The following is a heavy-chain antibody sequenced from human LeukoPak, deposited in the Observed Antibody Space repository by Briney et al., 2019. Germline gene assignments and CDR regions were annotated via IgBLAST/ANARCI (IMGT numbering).Heavy chain of an antibody. CDR1: GGSISSNSYY. D-gene: IGHD3-9*01. J-gene: IGHJ4*02. CDR2: IYYSGST. CDR3: ARTRTYDILTGYSQFFDY. Sequence: SETLSLTCAVSGGSISSNSYYWGWIRQPPGKGLEWIGSIYYSGSTYYNPSLKSRVTISLDTSKNQFSLKLSSVTAADTAVYYCARTRTYDILTGYSQFFDYWGQGTLVTVSS. V-gene: IGHV4-39*07.